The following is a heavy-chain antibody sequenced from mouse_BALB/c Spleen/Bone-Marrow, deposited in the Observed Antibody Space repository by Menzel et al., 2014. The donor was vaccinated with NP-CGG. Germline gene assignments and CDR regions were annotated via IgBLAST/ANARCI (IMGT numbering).Heavy chain of an antibody. D-gene: IGHD4-1*02. Sequence: QLEQSGPGLVAPSRSLSITCTVSGFSLTDYGVTWIRQPPGKGLEWLGIIWGGGSTFYNSSLRSRLNVSKDNSKSQVFLKMNSLQADDTAMYYCAKLNWVYAMDYWGQGTSVTVSS. CDR3: AKLNWVYAMDY. V-gene: IGHV2-6-5*01. J-gene: IGHJ4*01. CDR1: GFSLTDYG. CDR2: IWGGGST.